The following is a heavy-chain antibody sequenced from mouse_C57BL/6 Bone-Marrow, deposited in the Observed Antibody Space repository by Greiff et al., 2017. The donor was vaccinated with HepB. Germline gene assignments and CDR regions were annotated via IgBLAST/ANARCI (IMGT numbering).Heavy chain of an antibody. CDR3: ARKGYYGRAWFAY. V-gene: IGHV1-47*01. Sequence: QVHVKQSGAELVKPGASVKMSCKASGYTFTTYPIEWMKQNHGKSLEWIGNFHPYNDDTKYNEKFKGKATLTVEKSSSTVYLELSRLTSDDSAVYYCARKGYYGRAWFAYWGQGTLVTVSA. CDR1: GYTFTTYP. J-gene: IGHJ3*01. D-gene: IGHD1-1*01. CDR2: FHPYNDDT.